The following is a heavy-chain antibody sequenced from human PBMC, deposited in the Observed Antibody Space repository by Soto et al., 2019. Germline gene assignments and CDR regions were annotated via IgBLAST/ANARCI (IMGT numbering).Heavy chain of an antibody. V-gene: IGHV1-18*01. CDR1: GYTFTEYG. CDR2: SSTHNGKT. J-gene: IGHJ4*02. Sequence: GPSVKVSCKASGYTFTEYGITWVRQAPGQGLEWMGWSSTHNGKTQYAQKFQGRVTLTTDTSTSTAYMELRSLTSDDTAVYFCGRSEHWTYDYWGQGTRVTVSS. D-gene: IGHD1-1*01. CDR3: GRSEHWTYDY.